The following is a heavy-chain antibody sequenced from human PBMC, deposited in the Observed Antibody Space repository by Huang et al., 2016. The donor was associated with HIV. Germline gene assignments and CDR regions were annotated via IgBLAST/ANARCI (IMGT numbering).Heavy chain of an antibody. CDR1: GYTFTTYS. CDR2: INTKTGKP. CDR3: ARYRLTGTFLDS. Sequence: QVQLVQSGSELRKPGASVKVSCKASGYTFTTYSLSWVRQAPGQGLEWMGCINTKTGKPTYAQGFTGRFVFSLDTTVNTAYLQISSLKTDDTAKYFCARYRLTGTFLDSWGQGTQVTVSS. D-gene: IGHD3-9*01. J-gene: IGHJ4*02. V-gene: IGHV7-4-1*02.